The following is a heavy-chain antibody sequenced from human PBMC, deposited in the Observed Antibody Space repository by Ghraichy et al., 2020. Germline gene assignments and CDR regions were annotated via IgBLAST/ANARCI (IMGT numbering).Heavy chain of an antibody. J-gene: IGHJ6*02. CDR2: ISSSSSTI. CDR1: GFTFSSYS. CDR3: ARDRYCSGTSCSYGMDV. V-gene: IGHV3-48*02. Sequence: GGSLRLSCAASGFTFSSYSMNWVRQAPGKGLEWVSYISSSSSTIYYADSVKGRFTISRDNAKNSLYLQMNSLRDEDTAVYYCARDRYCSGTSCSYGMDVWGQGTTVTVSS. D-gene: IGHD2-2*01.